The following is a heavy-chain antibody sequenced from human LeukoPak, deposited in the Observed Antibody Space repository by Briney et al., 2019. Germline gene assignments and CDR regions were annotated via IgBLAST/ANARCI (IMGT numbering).Heavy chain of an antibody. V-gene: IGHV3-53*01. CDR2: IYSGGST. Sequence: GGSLRLSCAASGFTVSSNYMSWVRQAPGKGLEWVSVIYSGGSTYYADSVKGRFTISRDNSKNTLYLQINSLRAEDTAVYYCARGGEMATILPLLWGQGTLVTVSS. D-gene: IGHD5-24*01. CDR1: GFTVSSNY. J-gene: IGHJ4*02. CDR3: ARGGEMATILPLL.